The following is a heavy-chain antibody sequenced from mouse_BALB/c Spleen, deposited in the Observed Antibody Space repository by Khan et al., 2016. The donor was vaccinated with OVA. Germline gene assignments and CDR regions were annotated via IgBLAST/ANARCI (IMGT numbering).Heavy chain of an antibody. CDR1: GYTFSSYW. CDR3: ARVNYGSRDYFDY. CDR2: ILPGSGSR. J-gene: IGHJ2*01. V-gene: IGHV1-9*01. Sequence: RQKNGAELMKPGASVKISCKATGYTFSSYWLEWVKQRPGHGLEWIGEILPGSGSRNYNEKFKGKATFTADISSKTTYMQLSSLTSEDSAVYYCARVNYGSRDYFDYWGQGTTLTGSS. D-gene: IGHD1-1*01.